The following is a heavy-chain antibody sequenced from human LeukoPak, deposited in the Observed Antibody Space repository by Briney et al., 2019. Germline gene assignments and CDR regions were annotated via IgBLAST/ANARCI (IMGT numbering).Heavy chain of an antibody. J-gene: IGHJ4*02. Sequence: SETLSLTCTVSGYSISSGYYWGWIRPPPGKGLEWIGMIYHSGSTYYNPSLKSRVTISVDTSKNQFSLKLSSVTAADTAVYYCARGGRLLWFDVGYWGQGTLVTVSS. CDR2: IYHSGST. CDR1: GYSISSGYY. D-gene: IGHD3-10*01. V-gene: IGHV4-38-2*02. CDR3: ARGGRLLWFDVGY.